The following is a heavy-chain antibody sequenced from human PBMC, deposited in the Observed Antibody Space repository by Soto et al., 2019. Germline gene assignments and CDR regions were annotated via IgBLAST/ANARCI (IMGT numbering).Heavy chain of an antibody. D-gene: IGHD2-8*01. CDR3: ARLVYDTRLNYMYFDF. Sequence: SETLSLTCAVYGGSFSGYYWGWIRQPPGKGLEWIGEINHSGTANYYPSFERRVAISVDTSKNQFSLKLTSVTAADTAIYFCARLVYDTRLNYMYFDFWGQGALVTVSS. CDR1: GGSFSGYY. J-gene: IGHJ4*02. CDR2: INHSGTA. V-gene: IGHV4-34*01.